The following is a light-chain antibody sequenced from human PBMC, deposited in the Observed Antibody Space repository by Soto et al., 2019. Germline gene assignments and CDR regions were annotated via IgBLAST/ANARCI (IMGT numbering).Light chain of an antibody. Sequence: QSVLTQPPSVSGAPGQRVTISCTGSSSNIGAGYDVHWYQQLPGTAPKPLIYGNSNRPSRVPDRFSGSKSGTSASLAITGLQAEDEADYYCQSYDSSLSGSWVFGTGTKLTVL. CDR3: QSYDSSLSGSWV. CDR1: SSNIGAGYD. V-gene: IGLV1-40*01. CDR2: GNS. J-gene: IGLJ1*01.